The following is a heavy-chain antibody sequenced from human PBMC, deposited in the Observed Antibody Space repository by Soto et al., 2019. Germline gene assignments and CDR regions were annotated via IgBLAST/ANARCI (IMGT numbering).Heavy chain of an antibody. CDR2: IIPILGIA. Sequence: TSVKVSCKASGGTFSSYAISWVRQAPGQGLEWMGGIIPILGIANYAQKFQGRVTITADKSTSTAYMELSSLRSEDTAVYYCARDLFVVVPAAMGSYYYYYGMDVWGQGTTVTVSS. CDR1: GGTFSSYA. J-gene: IGHJ6*02. D-gene: IGHD2-2*01. V-gene: IGHV1-69*10. CDR3: ARDLFVVVPAAMGSYYYYYGMDV.